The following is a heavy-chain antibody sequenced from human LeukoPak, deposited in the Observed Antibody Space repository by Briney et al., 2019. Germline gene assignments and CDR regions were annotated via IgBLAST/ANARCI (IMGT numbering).Heavy chain of an antibody. V-gene: IGHV4-59*01. CDR1: GDFITAYY. Sequence: ASETLSLTCTVSGDFITAYYWSWIRQPPGKGLEWIGYVYYSGSTEYNPSLRSRVTISLERSKHQFSLKLTSVTAADTAVYYCASNTGTVFDYWGQGALVTVSS. CDR3: ASNTGTVFDY. J-gene: IGHJ4*02. CDR2: VYYSGST. D-gene: IGHD7-27*01.